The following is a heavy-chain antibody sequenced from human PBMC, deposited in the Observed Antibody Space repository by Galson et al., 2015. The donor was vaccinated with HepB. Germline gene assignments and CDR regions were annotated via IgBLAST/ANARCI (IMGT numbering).Heavy chain of an antibody. CDR2: ISSSSSGR. D-gene: IGHD3-9*01. CDR1: GFTFSIYS. J-gene: IGHJ4*02. V-gene: IGHV3-48*02. CDR3: ARETGFYPDY. Sequence: SLRLSCAASGFTFSIYSMNWVRQAPGKGLEWVSYISSSSSGRYYADSVKGRFTISRDNAKNSLYLQMDSLGDEDTAEYYCARETGFYPDYWGQGTLVTVSS.